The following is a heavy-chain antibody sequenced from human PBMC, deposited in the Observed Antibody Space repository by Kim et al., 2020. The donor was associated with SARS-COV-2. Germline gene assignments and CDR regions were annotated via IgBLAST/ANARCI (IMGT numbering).Heavy chain of an antibody. J-gene: IGHJ4*02. V-gene: IGHV3-30*07. CDR3: ARDNRHGICYPPFDY. Sequence: SVKGRITVSRANSKNSMYLQMNSRTVDATAVYYCARDNRHGICYPPFDYWGQGTLVTVSS. D-gene: IGHD2-15*01.